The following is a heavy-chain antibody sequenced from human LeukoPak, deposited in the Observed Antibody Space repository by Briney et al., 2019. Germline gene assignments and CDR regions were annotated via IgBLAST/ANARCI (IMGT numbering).Heavy chain of an antibody. CDR1: GFTFSSYG. D-gene: IGHD6-19*01. CDR2: ISYDGSNK. CDR3: AKEGYSSGWSYFDY. Sequence: PGGSLRLSCAASGFTFSSYGMHWVRQAPGKGLEWVAVISYDGSNKYYADSVKGRFTISRDNSKNTLYLQMNSLRAGDTAVYHCAKEGYSSGWSYFDYWGQGTLVTVSS. V-gene: IGHV3-30*18. J-gene: IGHJ4*02.